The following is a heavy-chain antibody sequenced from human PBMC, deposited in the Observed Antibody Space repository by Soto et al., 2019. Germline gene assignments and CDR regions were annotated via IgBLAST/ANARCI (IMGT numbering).Heavy chain of an antibody. Sequence: GGSLRLSCAASGFTFSSYAMSWVRQAPGKGLEWVSAISGSGGSTYYADSVKGRFTISRDNSKNTLYLQMNSLRAEDTAVYYCAKDQWAYYYGSGSYSNVPYNWFDPWGQGTLVTVSS. CDR2: ISGSGGST. CDR3: AKDQWAYYYGSGSYSNVPYNWFDP. V-gene: IGHV3-23*01. CDR1: GFTFSSYA. J-gene: IGHJ5*02. D-gene: IGHD3-10*01.